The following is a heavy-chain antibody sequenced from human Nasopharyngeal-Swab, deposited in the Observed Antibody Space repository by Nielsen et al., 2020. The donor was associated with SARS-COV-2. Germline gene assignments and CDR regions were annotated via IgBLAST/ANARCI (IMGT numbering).Heavy chain of an antibody. CDR3: AREGGLRI. D-gene: IGHD4-17*01. J-gene: IGHJ4*02. CDR1: GFTFSSYW. CDR2: IKQDGSEK. V-gene: IGHV3-7*01. Sequence: GESLKISCAASGFTFSSYWMSLVRQAPGKGLEWVANIKQDGSEKYYVDSVKGRFTISRDNAKNSLYLQMNSLSAEDKAVYYCAREGGLRIWGQGTLVTVSS.